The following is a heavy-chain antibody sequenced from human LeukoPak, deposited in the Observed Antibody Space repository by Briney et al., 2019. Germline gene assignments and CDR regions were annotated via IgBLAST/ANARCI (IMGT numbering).Heavy chain of an antibody. CDR1: GFTFSSYA. CDR2: ISYDGSNK. V-gene: IGHV3-30-3*01. Sequence: GRSLRLSCAASGFTFSSYAMHWVRQAPGKGLEWVAVISYDGSNKYYADSVKGRFTISRDNSKNTLYLQMNSLRAEDTAVYYCARGQPSPGGFGIAAAGAYYFDYWGQGTLVTVSS. D-gene: IGHD6-13*01. J-gene: IGHJ4*02. CDR3: ARGQPSPGGFGIAAAGAYYFDY.